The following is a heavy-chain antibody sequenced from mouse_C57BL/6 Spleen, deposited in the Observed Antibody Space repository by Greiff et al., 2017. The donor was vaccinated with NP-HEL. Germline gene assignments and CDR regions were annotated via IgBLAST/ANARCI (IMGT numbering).Heavy chain of an antibody. CDR2: IDPSDSYT. Sequence: LQQPGAELVMPGASVKLSCKASGYTFTSYWMHWVKQRPGQGLEWIGEIDPSDSYTNYNQKFKGKSTLTVDKSSSTAYMQLSSLTSEDSAVYYCASAYGYDFGYYAMDYWGQGTSVTVSS. V-gene: IGHV1-69*01. D-gene: IGHD2-2*01. J-gene: IGHJ4*01. CDR1: GYTFTSYW. CDR3: ASAYGYDFGYYAMDY.